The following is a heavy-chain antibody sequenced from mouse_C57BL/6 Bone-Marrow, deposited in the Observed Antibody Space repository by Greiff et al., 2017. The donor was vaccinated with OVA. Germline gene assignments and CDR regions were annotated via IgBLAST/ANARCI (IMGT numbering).Heavy chain of an antibody. CDR1: GFNFNDYT. V-gene: IGHV14-2*01. Sequence: VQLKQSGAELVKPGASVKLSCTASGFNFNDYTMHWVKQRTEQGLEWIGWIDPEGGETKSAPKFQGKATVTADTSSNTAYLRLSSLTSEDTAVYYCGRDDSGGFFAYWGQGTLVTVSA. D-gene: IGHD2-4*01. J-gene: IGHJ3*01. CDR3: GRDDSGGFFAY. CDR2: IDPEGGET.